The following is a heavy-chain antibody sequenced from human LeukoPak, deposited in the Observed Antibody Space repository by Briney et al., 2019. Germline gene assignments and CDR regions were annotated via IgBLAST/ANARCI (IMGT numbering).Heavy chain of an antibody. CDR2: INTAGDT. V-gene: IGHV3-13*04. CDR1: GFTFSRHD. Sequence: GSLRLSCAVSGFTFSRHDMHWVRQASGKGLEWVSGINTAGDTNYGGSVKGRFTISRENAKNSLYLQMNSLRAGDTAVYYCTREDPGNIDAFDFWGQGTMVAVSS. CDR3: TREDPGNIDAFDF. J-gene: IGHJ3*01.